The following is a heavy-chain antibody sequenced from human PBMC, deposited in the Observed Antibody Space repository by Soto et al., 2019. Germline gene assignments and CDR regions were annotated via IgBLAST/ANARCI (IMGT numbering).Heavy chain of an antibody. CDR1: GGSISSGGYS. V-gene: IGHV4-30-2*01. CDR3: ARGAKMGATPLDY. D-gene: IGHD1-26*01. Sequence: SETLSLTCAVSGGSISSGGYSWSWIRQPPGKGLEWIGYIYHSGSTYYNPSLKSRVTISVDRSKNQFSLKLSSVTAADTAVYYCARGAKMGATPLDYWGQGTLVTVSS. J-gene: IGHJ4*02. CDR2: IYHSGST.